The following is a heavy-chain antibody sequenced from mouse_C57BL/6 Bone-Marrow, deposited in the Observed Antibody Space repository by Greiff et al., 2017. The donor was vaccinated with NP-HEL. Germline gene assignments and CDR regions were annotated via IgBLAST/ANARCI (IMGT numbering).Heavy chain of an antibody. D-gene: IGHD1-1*01. Sequence: EVMLVESGGGLVQPKGSLKLSCAASGFSFNTYAMNWVRQAPGKGLEWVARIRSKSNNYATYYADSVKDRFTISRDDSESMLYLQMNNLKTEDTAMYYCVRRDTTVVARTFYYAMDYWGQGTSVTVSS. CDR3: VRRDTTVVARTFYYAMDY. V-gene: IGHV10-1*01. J-gene: IGHJ4*01. CDR2: IRSKSNNYAT. CDR1: GFSFNTYA.